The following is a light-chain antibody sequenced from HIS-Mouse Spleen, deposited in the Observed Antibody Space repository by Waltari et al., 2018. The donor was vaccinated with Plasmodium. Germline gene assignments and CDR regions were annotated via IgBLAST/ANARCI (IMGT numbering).Light chain of an antibody. V-gene: IGKV1-39*01. Sequence: DIQMTQSPSSLSASVGDRVTITCRASQSISSYLNWYQQKPGKAPKLLIYAASSLQSGVPSRFSGSGSGTDFTLTISSLPPEDFAAYYCQQSYSTPPTFGRGTKVEIK. CDR3: QQSYSTPPT. CDR1: QSISSY. CDR2: AAS. J-gene: IGKJ4*01.